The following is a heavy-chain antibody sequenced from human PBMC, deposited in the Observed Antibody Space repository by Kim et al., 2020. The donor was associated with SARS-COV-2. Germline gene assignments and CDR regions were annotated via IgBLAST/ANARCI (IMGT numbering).Heavy chain of an antibody. J-gene: IGHJ2*01. CDR2: ISSSSTTI. Sequence: GGSLRLSCAASGFTFSSYDMNWVRQAPGKGLEWVSHISSSSTTIYYADSVKGRFTISRDNAKNSLYLQMNSLRAEDTAVYCCARAADILVVRNWHFDLWGRGTLVTVSS. CDR1: GFTFSSYD. V-gene: IGHV3-48*04. D-gene: IGHD2-2*01. CDR3: ARAADILVVRNWHFDL.